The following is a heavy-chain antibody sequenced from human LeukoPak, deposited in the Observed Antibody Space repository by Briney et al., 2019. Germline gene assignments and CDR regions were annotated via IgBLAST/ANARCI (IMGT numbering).Heavy chain of an antibody. Sequence: GGSLRLSCAASGLTFSSYAMSWVRQAAGKGGEGVSYISSSGSTIYYADSVKGRLTISRDNAKNSLYLQMNSLRAEDTAVYYCAELGITMIGGVWGKGTTVTISS. CDR2: ISSSGSTI. CDR3: AELGITMIGGV. J-gene: IGHJ6*04. CDR1: GLTFSSYA. V-gene: IGHV3-48*03. D-gene: IGHD3-10*02.